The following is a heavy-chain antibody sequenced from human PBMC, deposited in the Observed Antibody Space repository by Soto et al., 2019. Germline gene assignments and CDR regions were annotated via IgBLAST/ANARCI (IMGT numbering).Heavy chain of an antibody. Sequence: QVQLQESGPGLVKPSETLSLTCTVSGGSISSYYWSWIRQPPGKGLEWIGYIYNSGSTNYNPSLKSPLTISADMSNNQSSRKLNSGTAADTAVYYCARHESSGWYYFDYWGQGTLVTVSS. CDR2: IYNSGST. CDR1: GGSISSYY. V-gene: IGHV4-59*08. J-gene: IGHJ4*02. D-gene: IGHD6-19*01. CDR3: ARHESSGWYYFDY.